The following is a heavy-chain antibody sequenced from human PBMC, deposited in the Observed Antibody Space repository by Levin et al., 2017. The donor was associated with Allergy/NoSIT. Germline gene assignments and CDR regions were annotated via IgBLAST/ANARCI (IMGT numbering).Heavy chain of an antibody. Sequence: ASVKVSCKASGYTFTGYYMHWVRQAPGQGLEWMGWINPNSGGTNYAQKFQGRVTMTRDTSISTAYMELSRLRSDDTAVYYCARSASGSYYDNWFDPWGQGTLVTVSS. CDR2: INPNSGGT. CDR1: GYTFTGYY. CDR3: ARSASGSYYDNWFDP. J-gene: IGHJ5*02. V-gene: IGHV1-2*02. D-gene: IGHD1-26*01.